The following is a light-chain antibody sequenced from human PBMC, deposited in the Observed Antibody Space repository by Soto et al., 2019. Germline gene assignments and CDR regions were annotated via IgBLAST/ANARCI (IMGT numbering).Light chain of an antibody. CDR3: NSYTSASTYV. Sequence: QSVLTQPASVSGSPGQSITISCTGTSSDVGSYNLVSWYQQHPGKAPKLMIYEVSKRPSGVSNHFSGSKSGNTASLTISGLQAEDEADYYCNSYTSASTYVFGTGTKVTVL. CDR2: EVS. CDR1: SSDVGSYNL. V-gene: IGLV2-14*02. J-gene: IGLJ1*01.